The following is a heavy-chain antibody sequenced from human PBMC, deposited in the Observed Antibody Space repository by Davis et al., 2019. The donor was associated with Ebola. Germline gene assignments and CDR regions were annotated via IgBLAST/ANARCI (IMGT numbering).Heavy chain of an antibody. D-gene: IGHD3-10*01. CDR3: AREKRSYLGDWFDT. Sequence: SETLSLTCAVSGDSTTSSNYWRCVRQSPGKGLEWIGEVYHDGTTTYSPSLKCRVTISVDKSKNQFSLKLNSVIATDTAVYFCAREKRSYLGDWFDTWGQGTLVTVSS. CDR1: GDSTTSSNY. J-gene: IGHJ5*02. CDR2: VYHDGTT. V-gene: IGHV4-4*02.